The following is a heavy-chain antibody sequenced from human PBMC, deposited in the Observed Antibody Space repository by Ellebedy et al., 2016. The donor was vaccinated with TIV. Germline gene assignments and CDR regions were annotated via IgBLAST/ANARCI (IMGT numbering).Heavy chain of an antibody. Sequence: GESLKISXAASGFTFSSYGMHWVRQAPGKGLEWVAVIWYDGSNKYYADSVKGRFTISRDNSKNTLYLQMNSLRAEDTAVYYCARDREKRIVVVPATDAFDIWGQGTMVTVSS. V-gene: IGHV3-33*01. CDR1: GFTFSSYG. D-gene: IGHD2-2*01. CDR3: ARDREKRIVVVPATDAFDI. J-gene: IGHJ3*02. CDR2: IWYDGSNK.